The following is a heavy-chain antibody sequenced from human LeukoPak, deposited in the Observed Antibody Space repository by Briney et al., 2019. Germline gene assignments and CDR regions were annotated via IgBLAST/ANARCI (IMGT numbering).Heavy chain of an antibody. Sequence: GRSLRLSCTGSGFSFGDYGVSWVRQAPGEGLEWVGVIRGKGSGGATEYAASVRGRFTISRDDSKSIAYLQMNSLKTEDTAVYYCARLLVSGWYFDSWGQGTLVTVSS. J-gene: IGHJ4*02. D-gene: IGHD6-19*01. V-gene: IGHV3-49*04. CDR3: ARLLVSGWYFDS. CDR1: GFSFGDYG. CDR2: IRGKGSGGAT.